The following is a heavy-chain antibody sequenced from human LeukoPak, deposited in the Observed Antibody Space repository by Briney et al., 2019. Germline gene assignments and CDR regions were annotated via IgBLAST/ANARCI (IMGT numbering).Heavy chain of an antibody. CDR1: GGSISSSSYY. Sequence: SETLSPTCTVSGGSISSSSYYWGWIRQPPGKGLEWIGSIYYSGSTYYNPSLKSRVTISVDTSKNQFSLKLSSVTAADTAVYYCARPYSAHAFDIWGQGTMVTVSS. CDR2: IYYSGST. V-gene: IGHV4-39*01. CDR3: ARPYSAHAFDI. D-gene: IGHD3-16*01. J-gene: IGHJ3*02.